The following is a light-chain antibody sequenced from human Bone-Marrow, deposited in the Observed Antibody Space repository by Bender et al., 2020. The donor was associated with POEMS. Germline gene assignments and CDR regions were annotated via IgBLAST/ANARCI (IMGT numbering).Light chain of an antibody. CDR1: RYNIGSHH. CDR2: YDD. J-gene: IGLJ3*02. V-gene: IGLV1-47*02. CDR3: SAWDDSLSGWV. Sequence: QSALTQPPSASGTPGQRVTISCSGSRYNIGSHHVYWYQQLPGAAPKLLIYYDDLLTPGVSDRFSASKSGTSASLAISELQSEDEALYYCSAWDDSLSGWVFGGGTKLTVL.